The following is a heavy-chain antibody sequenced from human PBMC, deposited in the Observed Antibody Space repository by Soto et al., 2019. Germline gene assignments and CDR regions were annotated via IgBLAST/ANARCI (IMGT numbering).Heavy chain of an antibody. J-gene: IGHJ5*02. D-gene: IGHD2-2*01. CDR1: GGTFSSYT. CDR2: IIPILGIA. Sequence: SVKVSCKASGGTFSSYTISWVRQAPGQGLEWMGRIIPILGIANYAQKFQGRVTITADKSTSTAYMELSSLRSEDTAVYYCAREGSVVVPAAIQRVNWFDPWGQGTLVTVSS. V-gene: IGHV1-69*04. CDR3: AREGSVVVPAAIQRVNWFDP.